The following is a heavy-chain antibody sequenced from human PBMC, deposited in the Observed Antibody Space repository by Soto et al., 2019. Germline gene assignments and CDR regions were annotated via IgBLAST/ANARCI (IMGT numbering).Heavy chain of an antibody. V-gene: IGHV4-34*01. Sequence: SETLSLTCAVYGGSFSGYYWTWIRQPPGTGLEWIGEINHSGSTNYNPSLKSRVTISVDTSKNQFSLKLSSVTAADTAVYYCARRMITDDAFDIWGQGTMVTVSS. D-gene: IGHD3-22*01. CDR3: ARRMITDDAFDI. J-gene: IGHJ3*02. CDR2: INHSGST. CDR1: GGSFSGYY.